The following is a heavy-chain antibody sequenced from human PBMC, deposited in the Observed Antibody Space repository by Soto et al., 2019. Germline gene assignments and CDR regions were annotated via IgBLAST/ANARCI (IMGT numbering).Heavy chain of an antibody. CDR3: ARGWFGPDV. J-gene: IGHJ6*04. CDR1: GFTLSGRS. Sequence: EVQLVESGGGLVQPGGSLRLSCAASGFTLSGRSMHWVRQAPGKGLVWVSGIDNAGTDSTYADSVKGRFTSSRDNANNMLYLQMNSLRVEDTAVYYFARGWFGPDVWGKGTTVTVSS. CDR2: IDNAGTDS. V-gene: IGHV3-74*01. D-gene: IGHD3-10*01.